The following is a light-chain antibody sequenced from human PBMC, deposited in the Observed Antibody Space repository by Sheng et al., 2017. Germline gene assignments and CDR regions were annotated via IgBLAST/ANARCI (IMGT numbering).Light chain of an antibody. CDR1: QSVSSN. J-gene: IGKJ1*01. CDR2: GAS. V-gene: IGKV3-15*01. CDR3: QQYKNWPRT. Sequence: EIVLTQSPGTLSLSPGERATLSCRASQSVSSNLAWYQQKPGQAPRPLIYGASTRATGIPARFSGSGSGTEFTLTISSLQSEDFAVYYCQQYKNWPRTFGQGTKVEIK.